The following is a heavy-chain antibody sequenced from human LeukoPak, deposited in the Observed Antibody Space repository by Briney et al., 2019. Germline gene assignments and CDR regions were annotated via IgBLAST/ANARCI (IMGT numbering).Heavy chain of an antibody. CDR2: INHSGST. CDR3: AKPIPSYGDYSDY. J-gene: IGHJ4*02. V-gene: IGHV4-34*01. CDR1: GGSFSGYY. D-gene: IGHD4-17*01. Sequence: PSETLSLTCAVYGGSFSGYYWSWIRQPPGKGLEWIGEINHSGSTNYNPPLKSRVTISVDTSKNQFSLKLSSVTAADTAVYYCAKPIPSYGDYSDYWGQGTLLTVSS.